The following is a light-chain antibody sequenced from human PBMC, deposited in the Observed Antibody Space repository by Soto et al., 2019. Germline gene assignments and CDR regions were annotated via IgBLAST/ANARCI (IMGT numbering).Light chain of an antibody. Sequence: QSALTQPASVSGSPGQSITISCTGTSSDVGGYNYVSWYQQQPGKAPKFMIYDVTNRPSGVSNRFSGSKSGNTASLTISGLQAEDEADYYCSSYTSSSTRVFGTGTKVTVL. J-gene: IGLJ1*01. V-gene: IGLV2-14*01. CDR2: DVT. CDR1: SSDVGGYNY. CDR3: SSYTSSSTRV.